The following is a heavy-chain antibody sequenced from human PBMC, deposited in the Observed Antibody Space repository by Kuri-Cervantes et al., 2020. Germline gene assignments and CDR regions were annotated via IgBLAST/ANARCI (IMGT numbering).Heavy chain of an antibody. D-gene: IGHD6-13*01. V-gene: IGHV3-23*01. Sequence: GGSLRLSCAASGFTFSDYYMSWVRQAPGKGLEWVSAISGSGGSTYYADSVKGRFTISRDNSKNTLYLQMNSLRAEDTAVYYCAKPLSIAAAGGWYFDLWGRGTLVTVSS. CDR3: AKPLSIAAAGGWYFDL. J-gene: IGHJ2*01. CDR2: ISGSGGST. CDR1: GFTFSDYY.